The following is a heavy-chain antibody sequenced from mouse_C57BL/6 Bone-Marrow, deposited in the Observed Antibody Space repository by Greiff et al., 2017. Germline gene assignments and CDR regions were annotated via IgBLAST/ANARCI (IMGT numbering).Heavy chain of an antibody. CDR1: GYTFTDYY. V-gene: IGHV1-19*01. CDR2: INPYNGGT. Sequence: DVHLVESGPVLVKPGASVKMSCKASGYTFTDYYMNWVKQSHGKSLEWIGVINPYNGGTSYNPKFKGKATLTVDKSSSTAYLDLNSQTSEDSAGDYCARGGEVDYWGQGTSVTVSS. CDR3: ARGGEVDY. J-gene: IGHJ4*01.